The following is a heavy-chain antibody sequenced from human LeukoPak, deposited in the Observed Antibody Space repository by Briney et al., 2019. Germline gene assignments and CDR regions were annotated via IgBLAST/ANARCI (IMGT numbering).Heavy chain of an antibody. CDR2: IYSGGNT. V-gene: IGHV3-53*01. CDR1: GFTVSGNY. D-gene: IGHD3-10*01. J-gene: IGHJ4*02. CDR3: ARVADYYVSGHFDY. Sequence: GGSLRLSCAASGFTVSGNYMIWVRQTPGKRLEWVSLIYSGGNTYYTDSGKGRFTISRDNSENTLYLQMNSLRTEDTAVYYCARVADYYVSGHFDYWGQGTLVTVSS.